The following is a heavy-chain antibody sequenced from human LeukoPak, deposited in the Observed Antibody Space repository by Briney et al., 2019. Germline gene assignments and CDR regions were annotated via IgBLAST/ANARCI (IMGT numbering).Heavy chain of an antibody. J-gene: IGHJ3*02. D-gene: IGHD2-15*01. CDR2: IYSGGST. V-gene: IGHV3-53*01. CDR3: ARDRCSGGSCFRDAFDI. CDR1: GFTFSSYA. Sequence: GGSPRLSCAASGFTFSSYAMTWVRQAPGKGLEWVSVIYSGGSTYYADSVKGRFTISRDNSKNTLYLQMNSLRAEDTAVYYCARDRCSGGSCFRDAFDIWGQGTMVTVSS.